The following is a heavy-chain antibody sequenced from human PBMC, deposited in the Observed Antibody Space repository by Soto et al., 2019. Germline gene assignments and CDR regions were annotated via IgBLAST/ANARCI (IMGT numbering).Heavy chain of an antibody. J-gene: IGHJ6*02. CDR1: GVSLNTADTW. Sequence: QVQLQESGSGLVKPSQSLSLTCTVSGVSLNTADTWWSWIRQSPGKGLEFIGYYHSGWSTYYVAAFLSRVIISADTYNIQFSLKLSLVTVADTAIYFWVRSRQMESSNDYGLDVWGQGTTVTVSS. CDR3: VRSRQMESSNDYGLDV. V-gene: IGHV4-30-4*01. D-gene: IGHD1-1*01. CDR2: YHSGWST.